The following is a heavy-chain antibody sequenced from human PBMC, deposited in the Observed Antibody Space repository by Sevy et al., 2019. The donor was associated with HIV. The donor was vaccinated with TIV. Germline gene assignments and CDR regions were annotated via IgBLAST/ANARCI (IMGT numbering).Heavy chain of an antibody. CDR1: GFTFSKYS. CDR2: LSFGCGEI. D-gene: IGHD2-8*01. Sequence: GGSLRLSCAASGFTFSKYSMSWVRQPPGKGLEWVSTLSFGCGEINYADSVKGRFTISRDNSKSSVYLQMNNLRPEDTAVYYCAREGCPKPLDYWGQGTLVTVSS. V-gene: IGHV3-23*01. CDR3: AREGCPKPLDY. J-gene: IGHJ4*02.